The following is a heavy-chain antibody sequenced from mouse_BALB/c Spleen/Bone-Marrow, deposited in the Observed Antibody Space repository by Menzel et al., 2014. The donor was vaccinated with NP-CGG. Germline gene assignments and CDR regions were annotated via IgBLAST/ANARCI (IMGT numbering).Heavy chain of an antibody. CDR3: AREDGYFHYYAVDY. Sequence: QVQLKESGPGLVSPSQSLSIPCTVSGFSLTSYGLHWVRQPPGKGLEWLGIIWAGGSTNYNSALMSRLSISKDNSKSQVFLKMNSLQTDDTAMYYCAREDGYFHYYAVDYWGQGTSVTVSS. V-gene: IGHV2-9*02. CDR1: GFSLTSYG. CDR2: IWAGGST. D-gene: IGHD2-3*01. J-gene: IGHJ4*01.